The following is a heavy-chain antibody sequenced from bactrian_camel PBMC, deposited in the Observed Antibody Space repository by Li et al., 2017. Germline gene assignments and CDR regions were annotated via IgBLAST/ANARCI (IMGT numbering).Heavy chain of an antibody. J-gene: IGHJ4*01. CDR1: PDYIIRTKC. V-gene: IGHV3S54*01. Sequence: HVQLVESGGGSVQTGGSLSLSCVVSPDYIIRTKCMGWFRQAPGKEREGVAFVYFGGGRTYYADSVKGRFTVSKDNAKNTLYLQMNSLKTEDTAVYYCATGSTVDNTSLRRSQGTQVTVS. CDR2: VYFGGGRT. D-gene: IGHD5*01.